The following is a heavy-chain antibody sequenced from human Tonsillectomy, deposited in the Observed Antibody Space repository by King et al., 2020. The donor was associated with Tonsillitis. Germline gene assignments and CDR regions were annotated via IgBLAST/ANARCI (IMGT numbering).Heavy chain of an antibody. CDR2: IYYSGST. J-gene: IGHJ5*02. CDR3: ASYTDYGDDGTLDP. Sequence: VQLQESGPGLVKPSETLSLTCTVSGGSISSYYWSWIRQPPGKGLEWIGYIYYSGSTNYNPSLKSPVTISVDTYKNQFSLKLTSGTGADTAVCYCASYTDYGDDGTLDPWGQGNLVTVSS. V-gene: IGHV4-59*01. CDR1: GGSISSYY. D-gene: IGHD4-17*01.